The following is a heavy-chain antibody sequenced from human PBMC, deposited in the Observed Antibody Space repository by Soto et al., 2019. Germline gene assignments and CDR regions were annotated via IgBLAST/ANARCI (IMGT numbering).Heavy chain of an antibody. Sequence: PGGSLRLSCAASGFTFSSYGMHWVRQAPGKGLEWVAVIWYDGSNKYYADSVKGRFTISRDNSKNTLYLQMNSLRAEDTAVYYCARSVLGYNRDYYYYGMDVWGQGTTVTVSS. D-gene: IGHD5-12*01. CDR1: GFTFSSYG. CDR2: IWYDGSNK. CDR3: ARSVLGYNRDYYYYGMDV. V-gene: IGHV3-33*01. J-gene: IGHJ6*02.